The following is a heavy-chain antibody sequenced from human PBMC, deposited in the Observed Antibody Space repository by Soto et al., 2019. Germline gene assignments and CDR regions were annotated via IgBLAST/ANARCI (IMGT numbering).Heavy chain of an antibody. D-gene: IGHD6-13*01. J-gene: IGHJ6*03. Sequence: ASVKVSCKASGYTFTSYDINWVRQATGQGLEWMGWMNPNSGNTGYAQKFQGRVTMTRNTSISTAYMELSSLRSEDTAVYYCARRGAAAGSYYYYYYTDVWGKGTTVTVSS. CDR2: MNPNSGNT. CDR1: GYTFTSYD. V-gene: IGHV1-8*01. CDR3: ARRGAAAGSYYYYYYTDV.